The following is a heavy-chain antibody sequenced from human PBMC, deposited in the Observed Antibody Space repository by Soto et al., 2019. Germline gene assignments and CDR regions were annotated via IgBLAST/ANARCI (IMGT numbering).Heavy chain of an antibody. CDR2: ISYDGSNK. J-gene: IGHJ6*02. Sequence: LRLSCAASGFTFSSYAMHWVRQAPGKGLEWVAVISYDGSNKYYADSAKGRFTISRDNSKNTLYLQMNSLRAEDTAVYYCARMAEYSSSHRGYYYYGMDVWGQGTTVTVSS. V-gene: IGHV3-30-3*01. D-gene: IGHD6-6*01. CDR3: ARMAEYSSSHRGYYYYGMDV. CDR1: GFTFSSYA.